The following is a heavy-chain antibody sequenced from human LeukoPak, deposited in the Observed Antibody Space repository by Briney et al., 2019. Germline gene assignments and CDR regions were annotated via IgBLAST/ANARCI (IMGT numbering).Heavy chain of an antibody. CDR3: VGRPWNFDY. Sequence: GGSLRLSCAASGFNFNHAWMTWVRQAPGKGLEWVGRIKSKNDGGTTDFAAPVKGRFTISRDDSKRMMFLEMNGLKTEDTAVYYCVGRPWNFDYWGQGTLVTVSS. V-gene: IGHV3-15*05. CDR1: GFNFNHAW. CDR2: IKSKNDGGTT. J-gene: IGHJ4*02. D-gene: IGHD1-1*01.